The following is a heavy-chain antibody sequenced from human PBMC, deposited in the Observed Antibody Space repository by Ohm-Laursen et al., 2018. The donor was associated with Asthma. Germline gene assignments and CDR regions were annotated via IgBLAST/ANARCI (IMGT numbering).Heavy chain of an antibody. D-gene: IGHD6-19*01. CDR1: GGTFSSYA. CDR2: IIPIFGTA. CDR3: ARSDGYSSGWYQDY. J-gene: IGHJ4*02. V-gene: IGHV1-69*13. Sequence: ASVKVSCQASGGTFSSYAIRWVRQAPGQGLEWMGGIIPIFGTANYAQKFQGRVTITADESTSTAYMELSSLRSEDTAVYYCARSDGYSSGWYQDYWGQGTLVTVSS.